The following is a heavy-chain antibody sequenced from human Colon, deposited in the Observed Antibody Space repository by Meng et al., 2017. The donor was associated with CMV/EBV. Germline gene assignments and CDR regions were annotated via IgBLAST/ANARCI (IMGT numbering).Heavy chain of an antibody. D-gene: IGHD4-17*01. CDR1: AYMFSNYE. Sequence: ASVKVSCKVSAYMFSNYEINWVRQAPGQGLEWMGWVNPNNANTGYAQKFRGRLTMTRDSSTNTAYMELSSLTSEDTAVYFCARGLDYGDSGNWFDPWGQGTLVTVSS. V-gene: IGHV1-8*01. CDR3: ARGLDYGDSGNWFDP. CDR2: VNPNNANT. J-gene: IGHJ5*02.